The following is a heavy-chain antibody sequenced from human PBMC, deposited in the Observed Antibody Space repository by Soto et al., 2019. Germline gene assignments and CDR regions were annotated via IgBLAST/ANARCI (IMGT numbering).Heavy chain of an antibody. CDR3: ARARIAAAGTGVAYYYYGMDV. V-gene: IGHV4-31*03. D-gene: IGHD6-13*01. Sequence: SETLSLTCTVSGGSISSGGYYWSWIRQHPGKGLEWIGYIYYSGSTYYNPSLKSRVTISVDTSKNQFSLKLSSVTAADTAVYYCARARIAAAGTGVAYYYYGMDVWGQGXTVTVYS. J-gene: IGHJ6*02. CDR1: GGSISSGGYY. CDR2: IYYSGST.